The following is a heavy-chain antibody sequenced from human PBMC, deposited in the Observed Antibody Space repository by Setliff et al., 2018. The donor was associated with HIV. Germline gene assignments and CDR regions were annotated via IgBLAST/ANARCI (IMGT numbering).Heavy chain of an antibody. J-gene: IGHJ3*02. CDR3: LGESSAAFDI. CDR1: GFTFSSYW. CDR2: IKQDGSEK. V-gene: IGHV3-7*03. Sequence: LRLSCAASGFTFSSYWMSWVRQAPGKGLEWVANIKQDGSEKYYVDSVKGRFTISRDNAKNLLYLQMNSLRAEDTAVYYCLGESSAAFDIWGQGTMVTVS. D-gene: IGHD3-10*01.